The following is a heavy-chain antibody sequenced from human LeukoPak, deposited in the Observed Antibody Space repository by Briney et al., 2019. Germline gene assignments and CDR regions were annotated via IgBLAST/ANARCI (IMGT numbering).Heavy chain of an antibody. CDR3: AKEEWLLAVYFDY. Sequence: PGGSLRLSCAASGFPFRDFGLSWVRQAPGKGPEWVSGISGGGDIIYYADSVKGRFTISSDSSKNTVYLQMNSLRAEDTAVYYCAKEEWLLAVYFDYWGQGTLVTVSS. CDR1: GFPFRDFG. D-gene: IGHD3-3*01. V-gene: IGHV3-23*01. J-gene: IGHJ4*02. CDR2: ISGGGDII.